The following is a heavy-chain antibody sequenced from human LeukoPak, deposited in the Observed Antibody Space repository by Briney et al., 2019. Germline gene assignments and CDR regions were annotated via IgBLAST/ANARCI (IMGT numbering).Heavy chain of an antibody. Sequence: GGSLRLSCPASGFSFSDYYMSWIHQAPGKGLEWVSHVSSSGSITKYADSVKGRFTISRDNAKNSLFLQMNSLRAEDTAVYYCARGVGRTWSFDHWGQGTLVTVSS. D-gene: IGHD3-10*01. CDR2: VSSSGSIT. V-gene: IGHV3-11*01. J-gene: IGHJ4*02. CDR3: ARGVGRTWSFDH. CDR1: GFSFSDYY.